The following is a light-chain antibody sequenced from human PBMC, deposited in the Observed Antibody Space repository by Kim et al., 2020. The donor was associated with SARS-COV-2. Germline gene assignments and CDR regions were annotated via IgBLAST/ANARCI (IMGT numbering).Light chain of an antibody. CDR1: SGDVGGYNY. J-gene: IGLJ2*01. CDR3: SSYTSSSTV. V-gene: IGLV2-14*03. CDR2: DVS. Sequence: PGQSITISCTGTSGDVGGYNYVSWYQQHPGNAPKLMIYDVSNRPSGVSNRFSGSKSGNTASLTISGLQAEDEADYYCSSYTSSSTVFGGGTQLTVL.